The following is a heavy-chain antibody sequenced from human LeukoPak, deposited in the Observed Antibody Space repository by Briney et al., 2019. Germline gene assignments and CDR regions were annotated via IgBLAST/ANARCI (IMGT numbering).Heavy chain of an antibody. CDR1: GFTFSSYA. Sequence: GGSLRLSCAASGFTFSSYAMSWVRQAPGKGLEWVSSISSSSSYIYYADSVKGRFTISRDNAKNSLYLQMNSLRAEDTAVYYCARVHDYGDYGSDYWGQGTLVTVSS. CDR2: ISSSSSYI. CDR3: ARVHDYGDYGSDY. V-gene: IGHV3-21*01. D-gene: IGHD4-17*01. J-gene: IGHJ4*02.